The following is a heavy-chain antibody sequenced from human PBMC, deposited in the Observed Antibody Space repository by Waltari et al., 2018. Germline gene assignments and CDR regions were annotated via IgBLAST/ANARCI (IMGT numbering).Heavy chain of an antibody. D-gene: IGHD6-13*01. CDR1: GLTLSRYT. Sequence: EVQLLESGGGLVQPGGSLRLSCVASGLTLSRYTWSWVRQAPGKGLEWVSSIGGSGISTYYADSVKGRFTISRDNSKDTLYLQINSLRAEDTAVYYCAKDIAPAGTRYFDYWGQGTLVTVSS. J-gene: IGHJ4*02. CDR3: AKDIAPAGTRYFDY. V-gene: IGHV3-23*01. CDR2: IGGSGIST.